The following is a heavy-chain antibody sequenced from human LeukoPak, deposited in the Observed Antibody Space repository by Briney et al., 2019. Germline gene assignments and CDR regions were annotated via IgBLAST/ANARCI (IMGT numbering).Heavy chain of an antibody. CDR1: GLTFSNYG. CDR2: ISYDGSKK. J-gene: IGHJ4*02. Sequence: GGSLRLSCAAPGLTFSNYGMNWVRQAPGKGLEWVAVISYDGSKKYYADSVKGRFTISRDNSKNTLYLQMNSLRAEDTAVYYCAKEWVAYCGGDCHFFDYWGQGTLVTVSS. D-gene: IGHD2-21*02. CDR3: AKEWVAYCGGDCHFFDY. V-gene: IGHV3-30*18.